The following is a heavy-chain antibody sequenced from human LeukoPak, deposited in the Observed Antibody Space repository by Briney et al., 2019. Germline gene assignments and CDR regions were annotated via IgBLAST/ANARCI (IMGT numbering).Heavy chain of an antibody. CDR2: MNPNSGNT. D-gene: IGHD3-9*01. CDR1: GYTFTSYD. V-gene: IGHV1-8*01. J-gene: IGHJ5*02. CDR3: ARGQGILTGYGGNWFDP. Sequence: EASVKVSCKASGYTFTSYDINWVRQATGQGLEWMGWMNPNSGNTGYAQKFQGRVTMTRNTSISTAYMELSSLRSEDTAVYYCARGQGILTGYGGNWFDPWGQGTLVTVSS.